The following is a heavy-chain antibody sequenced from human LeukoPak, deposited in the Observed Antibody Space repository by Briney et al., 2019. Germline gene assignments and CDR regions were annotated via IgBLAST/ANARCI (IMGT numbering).Heavy chain of an antibody. V-gene: IGHV1-2*02. CDR3: AGEYCRGGRCNQAFEY. CDR2: INANSGDT. CDR1: GYTFTDFY. J-gene: IGHJ4*02. D-gene: IGHD2-15*01. Sequence: ASVKVSCKTSGYTFTDFYMHWVRQAPGQGLEYMGWINANSGDTNSPQKFQGRVTLTRDTSISTVYMELSSLRSDDAALYYCAGEYCRGGRCNQAFEYWGQGTLVTL.